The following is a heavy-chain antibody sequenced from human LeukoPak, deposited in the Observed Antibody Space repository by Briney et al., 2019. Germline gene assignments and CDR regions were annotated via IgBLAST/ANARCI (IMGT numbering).Heavy chain of an antibody. CDR3: ARAVAPAAIYDFQFDY. V-gene: IGHV4-31*03. CDR1: GGSISIGGYY. Sequence: SETLSLTCTVSGGSISIGGYYWNWIRQHPGKGLEWIGYIYYSGVTNYNPSLKSRVTISVDTSKNQFSLKLSSVTAADTAVYYCARAVAPAAIYDFQFDYWGQGTLVTVSS. D-gene: IGHD2-2*02. J-gene: IGHJ4*02. CDR2: IYYSGVT.